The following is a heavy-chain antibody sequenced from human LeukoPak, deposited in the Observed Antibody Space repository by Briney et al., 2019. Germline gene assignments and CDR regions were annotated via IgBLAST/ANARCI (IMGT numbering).Heavy chain of an antibody. Sequence: PSETLSLTCAVYGGSFSGYYWSWIRQPPGKGLEWIGEINHSGSTNYNPSLKSRVTISVDTSKNQFSLKLSTVTAADTAVYYCARRGRTVGAIGYWGQGTLVTVSS. D-gene: IGHD1-26*01. CDR2: INHSGST. V-gene: IGHV4-34*01. CDR1: GGSFSGYY. CDR3: ARRGRTVGAIGY. J-gene: IGHJ4*02.